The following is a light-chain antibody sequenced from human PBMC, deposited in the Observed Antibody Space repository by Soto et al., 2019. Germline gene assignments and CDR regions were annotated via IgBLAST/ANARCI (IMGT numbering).Light chain of an antibody. CDR3: QQTYSTPIT. CDR2: GAS. Sequence: DVEVTQSPSSLSASVGDRVTITCRTSQIIVTYLSWYQQRPGKAPSLLIYGASTLQSGVPSSFSGSGSGTDFSLTINSLQPEDSATYYWQQTYSTPITFGRGTRLEIK. J-gene: IGKJ5*01. CDR1: QIIVTY. V-gene: IGKV1-39*01.